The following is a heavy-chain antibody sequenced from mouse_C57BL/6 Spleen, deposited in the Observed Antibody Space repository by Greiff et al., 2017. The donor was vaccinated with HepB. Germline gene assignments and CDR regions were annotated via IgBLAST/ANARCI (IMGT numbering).Heavy chain of an antibody. Sequence: VQLQQSGAELVRPGASVKLSCTASGFNIKDDYMHWVKQRPEQGLEWIGWIDPENGDTEYASKFQGKATITADTSSNTAYLQLSSLTSEDTAVYYCIYYGTTYWGQGTLVTVSA. D-gene: IGHD2-1*01. CDR3: IYYGTTY. V-gene: IGHV14-4*01. CDR2: IDPENGDT. CDR1: GFNIKDDY. J-gene: IGHJ3*01.